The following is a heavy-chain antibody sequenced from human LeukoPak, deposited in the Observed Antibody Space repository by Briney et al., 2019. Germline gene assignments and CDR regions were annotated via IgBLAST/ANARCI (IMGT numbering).Heavy chain of an antibody. CDR3: ARESTWVRPFDY. D-gene: IGHD1-1*01. CDR2: IKQDGSEK. CDR1: RFTFSSYW. J-gene: IGHJ4*02. Sequence: GGSLSLSCAASRFTFSSYWMTWVRLAPGKGLEWVANIKQDGSEKYYVDSVKSRFTISRDNAKNSLYLQMNSLRAEDTAVYYCARESTWVRPFDYWGQGTLVTVSS. V-gene: IGHV3-7*01.